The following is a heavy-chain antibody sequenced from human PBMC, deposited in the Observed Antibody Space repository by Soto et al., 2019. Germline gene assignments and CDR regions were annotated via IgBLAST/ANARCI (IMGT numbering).Heavy chain of an antibody. Sequence: EVQLLESGGGLVQPGGSLRLSCAASGFTFRSYAMTGVRQAPGKGLDWVAAITDSGGITHYADSVKGRFTISRDNSKNTMYLQMSSLRAEDTAVYYCTLYCSGVTCSGHWGQGTLVTVSS. CDR2: ITDSGGIT. D-gene: IGHD2-15*01. CDR3: TLYCSGVTCSGH. J-gene: IGHJ4*02. CDR1: GFTFRSYA. V-gene: IGHV3-23*01.